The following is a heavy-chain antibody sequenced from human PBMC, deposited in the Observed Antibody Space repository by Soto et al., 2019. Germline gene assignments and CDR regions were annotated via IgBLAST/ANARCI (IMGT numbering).Heavy chain of an antibody. D-gene: IGHD3-3*01. V-gene: IGHV1-69*01. CDR2: IIPIFGTA. Sequence: QVQLVQSGAQVKKPGSSVKVSCKASGDTFSTYAITWVRQAPGQGLEWMGEIIPIFGTANYAQQFQGRVTITADESTSTAYMELSILRSEDTAVYYCARDPNLSRPDLDYWGQGTLVTVSS. J-gene: IGHJ4*02. CDR3: ARDPNLSRPDLDY. CDR1: GDTFSTYA.